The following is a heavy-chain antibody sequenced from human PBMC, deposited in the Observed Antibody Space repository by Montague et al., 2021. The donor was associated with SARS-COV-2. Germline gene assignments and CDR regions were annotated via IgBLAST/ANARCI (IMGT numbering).Heavy chain of an antibody. CDR2: INNRGST. CDR3: VRVTHPRSAWPYYMDV. D-gene: IGHD4-11*01. CDR1: GDSISGSSYY. V-gene: IGHV4-39*01. Sequence: SETLSLTCTVSGDSISGSSYYWGWVRQPPGKGLEWVGSINNRGSTYNNPSLRSRVSISVDTSKNQFSLNVRSVTAADTGLFYCVRVTHPRSAWPYYMDVWGKGTTVTV. J-gene: IGHJ6*03.